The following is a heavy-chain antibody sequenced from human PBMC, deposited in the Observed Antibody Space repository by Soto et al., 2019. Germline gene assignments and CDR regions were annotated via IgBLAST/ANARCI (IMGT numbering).Heavy chain of an antibody. Sequence: PGGSLRLSCAASGFTFSSYSMNWVRQAPGKGLEWVSYISSSSSTIYYADSVKGRFTISRDNAKNSLYLQMNSLRGEDTAVYYCAREHSSGWYEYWGQGALVTVSS. D-gene: IGHD6-19*01. V-gene: IGHV3-48*01. CDR3: AREHSSGWYEY. CDR2: ISSSSSTI. J-gene: IGHJ4*02. CDR1: GFTFSSYS.